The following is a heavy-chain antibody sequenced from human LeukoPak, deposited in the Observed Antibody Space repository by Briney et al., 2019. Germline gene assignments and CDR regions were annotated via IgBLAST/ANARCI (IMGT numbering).Heavy chain of an antibody. CDR1: GGSISSHY. V-gene: IGHV4-59*11. CDR3: ARASTPGYYYYYMDV. J-gene: IGHJ6*03. CDR2: IYYSGST. D-gene: IGHD5/OR15-5a*01. Sequence: SETLSLTCTVSGGSISSHYWSWIRQPPGKGLEWIGYIYYSGSTNYNPSLKSRVTISVDTSKNQFSLKLSSVTAADTDVYYCARASTPGYYYYYMDVWGKGTTVTVSS.